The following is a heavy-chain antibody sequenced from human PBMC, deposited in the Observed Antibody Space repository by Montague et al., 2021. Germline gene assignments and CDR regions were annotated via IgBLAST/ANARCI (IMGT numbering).Heavy chain of an antibody. D-gene: IGHD2-8*01. Sequence: SETLSLTCTVSGASMSSFSWAWTRQAQRNALGWMGHLYVIRDYYYNPFLQSRLTFSLDTSRNQFFLKLTSVNAADRAVYYCARRGRPMGLYHFDYWGQGTLVT. CDR3: ARRGRPMGLYHFDY. J-gene: IGHJ4*02. CDR1: GASMSSFS. CDR2: LYVIRDY. V-gene: IGHV4-59*01.